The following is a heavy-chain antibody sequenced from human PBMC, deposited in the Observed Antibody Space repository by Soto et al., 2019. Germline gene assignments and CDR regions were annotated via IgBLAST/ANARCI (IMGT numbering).Heavy chain of an antibody. J-gene: IGHJ4*02. CDR1: GGSVSSGGYY. D-gene: IGHD6-13*01. V-gene: IGHV4-31*03. CDR2: ISYSGTS. CDR3: SRWTSSAFDS. Sequence: QVQLQESGPGLVKASQTLSLTCTVSGGSVSSGGYYWSWIRQHPRNGLEWLGFISYSGTSFYSPSLNSRVTISVDTSKNQFSLNLSSVTAADTAVYFCSRWTSSAFDSRGQGTLVTVSS.